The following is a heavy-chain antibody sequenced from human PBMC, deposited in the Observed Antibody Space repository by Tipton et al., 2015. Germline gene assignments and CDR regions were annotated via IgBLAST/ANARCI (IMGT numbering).Heavy chain of an antibody. CDR1: GFTVSNNY. V-gene: IGHV3-23*01. CDR3: AKEITSYGYVGFDY. Sequence: SLRLSCAASGFTVSNNYMTWVRQAPGKGLEWVSSISASGDSAYYTDSVKGRFTISRDNSENTLYLQMNSLRAEDTAVYYCAKEITSYGYVGFDYWGQGTLVTVSS. CDR2: ISASGDSA. D-gene: IGHD5-18*01. J-gene: IGHJ4*02.